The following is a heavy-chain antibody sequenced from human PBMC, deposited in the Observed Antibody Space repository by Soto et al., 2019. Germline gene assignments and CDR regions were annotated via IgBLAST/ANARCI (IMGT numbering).Heavy chain of an antibody. CDR3: ANYGSGSYXNY. CDR1: GYSFASYD. D-gene: IGHD3-10*01. V-gene: IGHV1-8*01. Sequence: ASVKVSCKASGYSFASYDINWVRQATGQGLEWMGWMNPNSGNAGYAQKFQGRVTMTRNTSISTAYMELSSLRSEDTAVYYCANYGSGSYXNYWGQGTLVTVSS. CDR2: MNPNSGNA. J-gene: IGHJ4*02.